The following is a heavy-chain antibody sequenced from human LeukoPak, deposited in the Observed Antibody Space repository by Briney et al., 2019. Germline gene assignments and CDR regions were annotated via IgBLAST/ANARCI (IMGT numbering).Heavy chain of an antibody. CDR1: GFTFSSYG. D-gene: IGHD2-15*01. J-gene: IGHJ5*02. Sequence: PGRSLRLSCAASGFTFSSYGMHWVRQAPGKGLEWVAVISYDGSNKYYADSVKGRFTISRDNSKNTLYLQMNSLRAEDTAVYYCAKDALGYCSGGGCSTRSWFDPWGQGTLVTVSS. CDR2: ISYDGSNK. CDR3: AKDALGYCSGGGCSTRSWFDP. V-gene: IGHV3-30*18.